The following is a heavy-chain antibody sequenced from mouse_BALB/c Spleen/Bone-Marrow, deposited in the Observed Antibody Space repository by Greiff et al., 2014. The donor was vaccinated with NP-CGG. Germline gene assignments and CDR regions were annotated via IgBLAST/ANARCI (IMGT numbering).Heavy chain of an antibody. CDR1: GYTFTSYW. D-gene: IGHD2-2*01. Sequence: VKLQESGAELVKPGASVKLSCKASGYTFTSYWMHWVKQRPGQGLEWIGEINPSNGRTNYNETFKSKATLTVDKSSSTAYRQHSSQTPEDSAVYYCARSGYDGIAYWGQGTLVTVSA. CDR3: ARSGYDGIAY. J-gene: IGHJ3*01. CDR2: INPSNGRT. V-gene: IGHV1S81*02.